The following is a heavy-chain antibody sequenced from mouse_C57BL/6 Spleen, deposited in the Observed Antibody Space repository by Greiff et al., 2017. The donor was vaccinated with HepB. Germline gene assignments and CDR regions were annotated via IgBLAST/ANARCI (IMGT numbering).Heavy chain of an antibody. CDR3: ARDDYGWDYYAMDY. CDR1: GFTFSSYG. Sequence: EVKLQESGGDLVKPGGSLKLSCAASGFTFSSYGMSWVRQTPDKRLEWVATISSGGSYTYYPDSVKGRFTISRDNAKNTLYLQMSSLKSEDTAMYYCARDDYGWDYYAMDYWGQGTSVTVSS. V-gene: IGHV5-6*01. D-gene: IGHD1-1*01. J-gene: IGHJ4*01. CDR2: ISSGGSYT.